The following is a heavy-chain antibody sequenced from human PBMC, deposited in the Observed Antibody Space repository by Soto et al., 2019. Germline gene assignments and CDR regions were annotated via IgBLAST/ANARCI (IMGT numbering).Heavy chain of an antibody. D-gene: IGHD2-2*03. V-gene: IGHV4-34*01. CDR3: ARARSSVPGRLGIGYYGLDV. CDR1: GGSFSGYY. J-gene: IGHJ6*02. Sequence: QVQLQQWGAGLLKPSETLSLTCVVNGGSFSGYYWSWIRLPPGKGLEWIGEINHSGITDSNPSLKSRVTISVDASMNQFSLNLTSVTAADTAVYYCARARSSVPGRLGIGYYGLDVWGQGTTVTVSS. CDR2: INHSGIT.